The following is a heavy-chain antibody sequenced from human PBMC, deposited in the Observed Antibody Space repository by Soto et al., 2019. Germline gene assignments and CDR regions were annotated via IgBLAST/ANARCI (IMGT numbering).Heavy chain of an antibody. D-gene: IGHD2-2*01. V-gene: IGHV1-3*01. CDR3: AREVVVPPAAMGWFDP. Sequence: HVQLVQSGAEVKKPGASVKVSCKASGYTFTSYAMHWVRQAPGQRLEWMGWINAGNGNTKYSQKFQGRVTITRDTSASAAYMELSSLRSDNTAVYYCAREVVVPPAAMGWFDPWGQGTLVIVSS. J-gene: IGHJ5*02. CDR1: GYTFTSYA. CDR2: INAGNGNT.